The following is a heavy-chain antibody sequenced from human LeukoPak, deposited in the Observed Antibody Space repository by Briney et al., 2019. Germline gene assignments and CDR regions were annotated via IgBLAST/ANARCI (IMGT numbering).Heavy chain of an antibody. V-gene: IGHV1-18*01. CDR2: ISAYNGNT. D-gene: IGHD1-20*01. J-gene: IGHJ4*02. CDR3: ARGYGTYNWNDGIDY. CDR1: GYTFTSYG. Sequence: ASVKVSCKASGYTFTSYGISWMRQAPGQGLEWMGWISAYNGNTNYAQKLQGRVTMTTDTSTSTAYMELRSLRSDDTAVYYCARGYGTYNWNDGIDYWGQGTLVTVSS.